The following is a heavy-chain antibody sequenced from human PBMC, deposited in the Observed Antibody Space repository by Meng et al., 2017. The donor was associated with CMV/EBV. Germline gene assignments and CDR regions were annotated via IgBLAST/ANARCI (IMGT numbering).Heavy chain of an antibody. CDR2: INPNSGGT. D-gene: IGHD3-16*01. CDR1: GYTFTGYY. Sequence: ASVKVSCKASGYTFTGYYMHWVRQAPGQGLEWMGWINPNSGGTNYAQKFQGRVTMTRDTSISTAYMEVSRLRSDDTAVYYCASTDVVGEDYYYGMDVWGQGTTVTVSS. V-gene: IGHV1-2*02. J-gene: IGHJ6*02. CDR3: ASTDVVGEDYYYGMDV.